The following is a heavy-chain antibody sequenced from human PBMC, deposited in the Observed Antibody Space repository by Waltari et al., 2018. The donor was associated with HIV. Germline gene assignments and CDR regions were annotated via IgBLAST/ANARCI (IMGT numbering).Heavy chain of an antibody. CDR2: IKQDGSEK. D-gene: IGHD1-26*01. V-gene: IGHV3-7*01. CDR3: ARAYSGTYRIGDY. J-gene: IGHJ4*02. Sequence: EVQLVESGGGLVQPGGSLRVSCAASGFTFSNYWMTWVRQAPGKGLEWVANIKQDGSEKNYLDSVKGRFTISRDNPKNSLYLQMNSLRAEDTAIYYCARAYSGTYRIGDYWGQGTLVTVSS. CDR1: GFTFSNYW.